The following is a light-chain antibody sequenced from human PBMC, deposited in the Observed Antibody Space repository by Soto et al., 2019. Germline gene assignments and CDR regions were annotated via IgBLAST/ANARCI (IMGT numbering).Light chain of an antibody. CDR2: GAS. CDR3: QQYGSSLLT. CDR1: QSVSSSY. V-gene: IGKV3-20*01. J-gene: IGKJ4*01. Sequence: EIVLTQSPATLSLSPGERATLSCRASQSVSSSYLAWYQQKPGQAPRLLIYGASSRATGIPDRFSGSGSGTDFNLTISRLEPEDFAVYYCQQYGSSLLTFGGGTKVDIK.